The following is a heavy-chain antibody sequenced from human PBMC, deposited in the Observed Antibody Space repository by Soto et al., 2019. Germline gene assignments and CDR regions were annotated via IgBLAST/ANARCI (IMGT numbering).Heavy chain of an antibody. Sequence: EVQLVESGGGLVQPGGSLRLSCAASGFTVSSNYMSWVRQAPGKGLECVSVISSGGSTYYADSVKGRFTISRDNSKNTIYLQMNSLKVKDTAVYYCARDRLSIGWPDYFQQGGQGTLVTVSS. CDR3: ARDRLSIGWPDYFQQ. CDR1: GFTVSSNY. J-gene: IGHJ1*01. CDR2: ISSGGST. V-gene: IGHV3-66*01. D-gene: IGHD6-19*01.